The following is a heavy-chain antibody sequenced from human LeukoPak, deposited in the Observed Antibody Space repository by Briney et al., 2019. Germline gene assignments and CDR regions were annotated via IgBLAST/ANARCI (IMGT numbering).Heavy chain of an antibody. Sequence: GGSLRLSCAASGFTVSINYMSWVRQAPGKGLEWVSVIYSGSSTYYAVFLKGRFTIARHNSKNTLYHQRNSRRAEDTAGYYCARVPPNGAHFAYWGEGTLVTVSS. V-gene: IGHV3-66*02. D-gene: IGHD4-17*01. CDR1: GFTVSINY. CDR2: IYSGSST. J-gene: IGHJ4*02. CDR3: ARVPPNGAHFAY.